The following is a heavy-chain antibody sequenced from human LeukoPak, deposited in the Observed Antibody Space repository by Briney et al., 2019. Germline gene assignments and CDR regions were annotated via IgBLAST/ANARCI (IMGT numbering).Heavy chain of an antibody. CDR1: GGYISSYY. CDR2: IYYSGST. J-gene: IGHJ4*02. Sequence: SETLSLTCTVSGGYISSYYWSWIRQPPGKGLEWIGYIYYSGSTNYNPSLKSRVTISVDTSKNQFSLKLSSVTAADTAVYYCARGKIYGGKSRYFDYWGQGTLVTVSS. CDR3: ARGKIYGGKSRYFDY. V-gene: IGHV4-59*01. D-gene: IGHD4-23*01.